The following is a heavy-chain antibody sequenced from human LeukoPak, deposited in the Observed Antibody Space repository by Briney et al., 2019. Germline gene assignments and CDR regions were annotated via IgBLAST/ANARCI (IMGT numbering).Heavy chain of an antibody. Sequence: GGSLRLSCAASGFTFSSYGMHWVRLAPGKGLKWVAVIWYDGSNKYYADSVEGRFTISRDNSKNTLYLQMNSLRAEDTAVYYCARGGDIVVVPAAILDYWGQGTLVTVSS. CDR2: IWYDGSNK. V-gene: IGHV3-33*01. CDR1: GFTFSSYG. J-gene: IGHJ4*02. CDR3: ARGGDIVVVPAAILDY. D-gene: IGHD2-2*01.